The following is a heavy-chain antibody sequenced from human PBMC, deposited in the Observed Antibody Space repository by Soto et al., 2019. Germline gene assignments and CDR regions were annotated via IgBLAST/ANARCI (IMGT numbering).Heavy chain of an antibody. CDR2: LSHDGRST. J-gene: IGHJ5*02. CDR1: GFTINKYG. Sequence: HVQLVESGGGVVQPGRSLRISCAASGFTINKYGIQWVRQAQGKGLEWVAMLSHDGRSTYYGDSVRGRFTDSRDETKNTLYVDMNSLRHDDTAMYYCARDWGRSGWSNWFDPWCQGTLVTVSS. V-gene: IGHV3-30*03. CDR3: ARDWGRSGWSNWFDP. D-gene: IGHD6-19*01.